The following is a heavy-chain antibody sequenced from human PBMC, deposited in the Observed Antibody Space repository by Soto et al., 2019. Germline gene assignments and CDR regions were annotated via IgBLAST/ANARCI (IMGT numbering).Heavy chain of an antibody. CDR3: ARVKTWVDAFDI. D-gene: IGHD7-27*01. CDR1: GFTFSSYG. V-gene: IGHV3-33*01. J-gene: IGHJ3*02. Sequence: QVQLVESGGGVVQPGRSLRLSCAASGFTFSSYGMHWVRQAPGKGLEWVAVIWYDGSNKYYADSVKGRFTISRDNSKNTLYLQMNSLRAEDTAVYYCARVKTWVDAFDIWGQGTMVTVSS. CDR2: IWYDGSNK.